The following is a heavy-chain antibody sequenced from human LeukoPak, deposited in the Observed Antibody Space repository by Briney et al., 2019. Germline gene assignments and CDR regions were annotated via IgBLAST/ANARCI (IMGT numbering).Heavy chain of an antibody. J-gene: IGHJ3*02. CDR2: ISAYNGNT. Sequence: ASVKVSCKASGYTFTSYGISWVRQAPGQGLEWMGWISAYNGNTNYAQKLQGRVTMTADTSTSTAYMELRSLRSDDTAVYYCATRYYGGNSEDGIGDAFDTWGQGTMVTVSS. V-gene: IGHV1-18*01. CDR3: ATRYYGGNSEDGIGDAFDT. CDR1: GYTFTSYG. D-gene: IGHD4-23*01.